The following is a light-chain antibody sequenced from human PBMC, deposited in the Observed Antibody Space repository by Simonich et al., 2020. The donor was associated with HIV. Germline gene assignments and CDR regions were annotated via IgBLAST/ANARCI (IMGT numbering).Light chain of an antibody. J-gene: IGKJ4*01. CDR1: QSISTN. CDR2: GAS. V-gene: IGKV3-15*01. CDR3: QQYNHWPPLT. Sequence: EIVMTQSPATLSVSPGERATRSCRASQSISTNLAWYQQKPGQAPRLLFYGASIRATGIPASFSGSGSGTDFTLTISNMESEDFAVYFCQQYNHWPPLTFGGGTKVEIK.